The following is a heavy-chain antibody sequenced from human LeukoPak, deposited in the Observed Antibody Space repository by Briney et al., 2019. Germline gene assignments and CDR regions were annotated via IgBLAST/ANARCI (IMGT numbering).Heavy chain of an antibody. CDR3: ARVPVGDAFDI. J-gene: IGHJ3*02. D-gene: IGHD3-16*01. V-gene: IGHV4-61*08. Sequence: SETLSLTCTVSGGSISSGGYYWSWIRQPPGKGLEWIGYIYYSGSTNYNPSLKSRVTISVDTSKNQFSLKLSSVTAADTAVYYCARVPVGDAFDIWGQGTMVTVSS. CDR1: GGSISSGGYY. CDR2: IYYSGST.